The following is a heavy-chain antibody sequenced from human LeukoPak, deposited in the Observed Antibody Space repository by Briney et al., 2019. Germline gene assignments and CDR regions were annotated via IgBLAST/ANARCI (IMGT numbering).Heavy chain of an antibody. V-gene: IGHV4-59*08. D-gene: IGHD4-23*01. J-gene: IGHJ4*02. CDR3: ARRVYNIGGKPTEYYFDY. CDR1: GGSISSYY. Sequence: SETLSLTCTVSGGSISSYYWSWIRQPPGKGLEWIGYIYYSGSTNYNPSLKSRVTISVDTSKNQFSLKLSSVTAADTAVYYCARRVYNIGGKPTEYYFDYWGQGTLVTVSS. CDR2: IYYSGST.